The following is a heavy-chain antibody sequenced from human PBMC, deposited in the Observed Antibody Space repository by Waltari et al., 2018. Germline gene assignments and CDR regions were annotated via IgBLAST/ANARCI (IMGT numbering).Heavy chain of an antibody. J-gene: IGHJ4*02. D-gene: IGHD6-6*01. CDR2: IYWNDDK. CDR3: AHSTSSSPGGHY. CDR1: GFSLSTSGVG. Sequence: QITLKESGPTLVKPTQTLTLTCPFSGFSLSTSGVGVGWIRPPPGKALEWLALIYWNDDKRYSPSLKSRLTITKDTSKNQVVLTMTNMDPVDTATYYCAHSTSSSPGGHYWGQGTLVTVSS. V-gene: IGHV2-5*01.